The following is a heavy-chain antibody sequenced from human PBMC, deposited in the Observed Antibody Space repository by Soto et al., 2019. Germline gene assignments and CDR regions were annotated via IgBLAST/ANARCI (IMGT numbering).Heavy chain of an antibody. Sequence: EVQLLESGGGLVQPGGSLRLSCAASGFTFSSYARRWVRPATAKGLEWVSAISGSGGSTYYADSVKGRFTISRDNSKNTLDLQMNSLRAEDTAVYYCARRGSGSYYDYWGQGTLVTVSS. J-gene: IGHJ4*02. D-gene: IGHD1-26*01. V-gene: IGHV3-23*01. CDR2: ISGSGGST. CDR3: ARRGSGSYYDY. CDR1: GFTFSSYA.